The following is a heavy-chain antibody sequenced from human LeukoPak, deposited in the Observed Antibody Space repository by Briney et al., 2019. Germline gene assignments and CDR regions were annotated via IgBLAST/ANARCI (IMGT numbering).Heavy chain of an antibody. CDR1: GFTFSSYA. CDR2: ISYDGSNK. D-gene: IGHD3-10*01. V-gene: IGHV3-30*04. J-gene: IGHJ4*02. Sequence: GSLRLSCAASGFTFSSYAMHWVRQAPGKGLEWVAVISYDGSNKYYADSVKGRFTISRDNSKNTLYLQMNSLRAEDTAVYYCAKDVEQGGWFGETLFTLFDYWGQGTLVTVSS. CDR3: AKDVEQGGWFGETLFTLFDY.